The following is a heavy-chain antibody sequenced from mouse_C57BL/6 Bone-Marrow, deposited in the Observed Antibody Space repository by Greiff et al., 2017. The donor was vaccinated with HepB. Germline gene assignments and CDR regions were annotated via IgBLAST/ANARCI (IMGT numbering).Heavy chain of an antibody. V-gene: IGHV5-9-1*02. CDR1: GFTFSSYA. Sequence: EVKVVESGEGLVKPGGSLKLSCAASGFTFSSYAMSWVRQTPEKRLEWVAYISSGGDYIYYADTVKGRFTISRDNARNTLYLQMSSLKSEDTAMYYCTRADYGNYLAWFAYWGQGTLVTVSA. CDR2: ISSGGDYI. D-gene: IGHD2-1*01. CDR3: TRADYGNYLAWFAY. J-gene: IGHJ3*01.